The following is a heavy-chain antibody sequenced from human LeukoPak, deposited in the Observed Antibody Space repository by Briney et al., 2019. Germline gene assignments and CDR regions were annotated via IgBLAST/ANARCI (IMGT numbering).Heavy chain of an antibody. J-gene: IGHJ4*02. D-gene: IGHD6-6*01. V-gene: IGHV3-30*02. CDR1: GFTFSSYG. CDR3: AKDLHEYSSSSAFDY. CDR2: IRYDGSNK. Sequence: PGGSLRLSCAASGFTFSSYGMHWVRQAPGKGLEWVAFIRYDGSNKYYADSVKGRFTISRDNSKNTLYLQMNSLRAEDTAVYYCAKDLHEYSSSSAFDYWGQGTLVTVSS.